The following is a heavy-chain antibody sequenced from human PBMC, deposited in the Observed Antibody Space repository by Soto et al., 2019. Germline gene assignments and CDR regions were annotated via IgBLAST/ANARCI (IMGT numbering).Heavy chain of an antibody. D-gene: IGHD4-17*01. CDR3: ARQGGDKGRGYHYYGLDV. V-gene: IGHV4-59*08. CDR2: IYYSGST. Sequence: PSETLSLTCTVSGGSISSYYWSWIRQPPGKGLEWIGYIYYSGSTNYNPSLKSRVTISVDTSKNQFSLKLSSVTAADTAVYYCARQGGDKGRGYHYYGLDVWGQGTTVTVSS. CDR1: GGSISSYY. J-gene: IGHJ6*02.